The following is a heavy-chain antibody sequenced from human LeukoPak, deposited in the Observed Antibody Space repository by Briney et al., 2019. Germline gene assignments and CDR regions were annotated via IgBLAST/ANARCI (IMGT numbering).Heavy chain of an antibody. Sequence: GGSLRLSCTASGFTFGDYAMSWFRQAPGKGLEWVGFIRSKAYGGTTEYAASVKGRFTISRDDSKSIAYLQMNSLKTEDTAVYYCTRGVVGYGDYSYFDYWGQGTLVTASS. J-gene: IGHJ4*02. CDR1: GFTFGDYA. CDR2: IRSKAYGGTT. V-gene: IGHV3-49*03. D-gene: IGHD4-17*01. CDR3: TRGVVGYGDYSYFDY.